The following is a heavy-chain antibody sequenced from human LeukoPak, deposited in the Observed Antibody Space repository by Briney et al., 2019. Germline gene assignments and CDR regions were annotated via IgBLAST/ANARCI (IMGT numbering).Heavy chain of an antibody. D-gene: IGHD4-17*01. Sequence: SGTLSLTCTVSGGSISSYYWSWTRQPPRKGLEWIGYIYYSGSTNYNPSLKSRVTISVDTSKNQFSLNLSSVTAADTAVYYCARDLTYGDFPHNWFDPWGQGTLVTVSS. CDR2: IYYSGST. J-gene: IGHJ5*02. CDR3: ARDLTYGDFPHNWFDP. V-gene: IGHV4-59*01. CDR1: GGSISSYY.